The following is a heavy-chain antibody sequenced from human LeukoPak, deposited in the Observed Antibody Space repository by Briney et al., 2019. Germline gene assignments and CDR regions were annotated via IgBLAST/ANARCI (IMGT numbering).Heavy chain of an antibody. J-gene: IGHJ4*02. CDR3: ARSTLVVGAREFDY. CDR1: GYTFTGYY. D-gene: IGHD1-26*01. Sequence: ASVKVSCKASGYTFTGYYMHWVRQAPGQGLEWMGWTNPNSGGTNYAQKFQGRVTMTRDTSISTAYMELSRLRSGDTAVYYCARSTLVVGAREFDYWGQGTLVTVSS. CDR2: TNPNSGGT. V-gene: IGHV1-2*02.